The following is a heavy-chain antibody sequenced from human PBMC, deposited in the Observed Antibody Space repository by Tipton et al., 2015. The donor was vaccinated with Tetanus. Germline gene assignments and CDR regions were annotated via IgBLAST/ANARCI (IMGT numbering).Heavy chain of an antibody. CDR1: GGSISSGTYY. Sequence: LRLSCTVSGGSISSGTYYWNWIRQPPGKGLEWIGYVYYTGSTNHNPSLKSRVTISMDRSKNQISLKLSSVTAADTAVYYCARGTGDYWGQGTLVTVSS. CDR3: ARGTGDY. V-gene: IGHV4-61*01. D-gene: IGHD1-14*01. J-gene: IGHJ4*02. CDR2: VYYTGST.